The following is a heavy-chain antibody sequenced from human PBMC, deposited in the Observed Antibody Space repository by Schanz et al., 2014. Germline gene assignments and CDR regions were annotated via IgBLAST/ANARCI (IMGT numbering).Heavy chain of an antibody. Sequence: EVQLVESGGGLVRPGGSLRLSCAASGFTVSNSYIHWVRQAPGKGLEWVSTIYSSGSTYYADPVKGRFTISRDNSKNTLYLQMKSLRVEDTAVYYCVKDPDKYNWNDVEGMDVWGPGTTVTVSS. CDR3: VKDPDKYNWNDVEGMDV. V-gene: IGHV3-53*01. CDR1: GFTVSNSY. CDR2: IYSSGST. D-gene: IGHD1-1*01. J-gene: IGHJ6*01.